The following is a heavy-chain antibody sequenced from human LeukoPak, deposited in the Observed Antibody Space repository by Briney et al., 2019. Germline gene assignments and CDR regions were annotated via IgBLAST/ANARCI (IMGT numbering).Heavy chain of an antibody. D-gene: IGHD3-10*01. CDR3: AKDLITMVRGSPMDV. Sequence: GGSLRLSCAASGLPFSNSGMHWVRQAPGKGLEWVALLVFDGFYKYSADSVKGRFTISRDDSRNTLYLQLSSLRAEDTAVYYCAKDLITMVRGSPMDVWGQGTTVTVSS. CDR1: GLPFSNSG. V-gene: IGHV3-30*18. J-gene: IGHJ6*02. CDR2: LVFDGFYK.